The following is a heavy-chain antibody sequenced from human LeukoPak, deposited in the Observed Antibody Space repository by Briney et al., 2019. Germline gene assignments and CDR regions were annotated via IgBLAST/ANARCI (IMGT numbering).Heavy chain of an antibody. CDR1: GYTFTSYD. CDR2: MNPNSGNT. CDR3: ARSTGYSSGWHPYYYYGMDV. D-gene: IGHD6-19*01. J-gene: IGHJ6*02. V-gene: IGHV1-8*01. Sequence: ASVKVSCKASGYTFTSYDINWVRQATGQGLEWMGWMNPNSGNTGYAQKFQGRVTMTRNTSISTAYMELSSLRSEDTAVYYCARSTGYSSGWHPYYYYGMDVWGQGTTVTVPS.